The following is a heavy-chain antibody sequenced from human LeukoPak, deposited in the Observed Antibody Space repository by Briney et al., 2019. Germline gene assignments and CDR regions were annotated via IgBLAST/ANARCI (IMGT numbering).Heavy chain of an antibody. V-gene: IGHV4-39*07. CDR1: GFTFSSYE. CDR2: IYYSGST. J-gene: IGHJ4*02. Sequence: GSLRLSCAASGFTFSSYEMNWVRQAPGKGLEWIGSIYYSGSTYYNPSLKSRVTISVDTSKNQFSLKLSSVTAADTAVYYCARLPSDNWNLFDYWGQGTLVAVSS. CDR3: ARLPSDNWNLFDY. D-gene: IGHD1-20*01.